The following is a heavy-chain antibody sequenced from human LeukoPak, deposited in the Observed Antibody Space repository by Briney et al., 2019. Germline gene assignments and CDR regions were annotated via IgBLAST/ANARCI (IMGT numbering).Heavy chain of an antibody. V-gene: IGHV1-2*06. CDR3: ARVGYSSGWSDY. D-gene: IGHD6-19*01. CDR2: INPNSGGT. J-gene: IGHJ4*02. CDR1: GYTFTGYY. Sequence: ASVKVSCKASGYTFTGYYMHWVRQAPGQGLEWMGRINPNSGGTNYAQKFQGRVTMIRDTSISTAYMELSRLRSDDTAVYYCARVGYSSGWSDYWGRGTLVTVSS.